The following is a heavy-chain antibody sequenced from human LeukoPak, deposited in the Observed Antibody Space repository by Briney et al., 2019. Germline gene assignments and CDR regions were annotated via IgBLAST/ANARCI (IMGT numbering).Heavy chain of an antibody. CDR1: GGSISNYY. J-gene: IGHJ6*03. CDR3: ARVLGSSSWYYYYYYMDV. Sequence: SETLSLTCTVSGGSISNYYWNWIRQPPGKGLEWIGNIYYSGTTNYNPSLKSRVSMSVDTSKNQFSLKLSSVTAADTAVYYCARVLGSSSWYYYYYYMDVWGKGTTVTVSS. V-gene: IGHV4-59*12. CDR2: IYYSGTT. D-gene: IGHD6-13*01.